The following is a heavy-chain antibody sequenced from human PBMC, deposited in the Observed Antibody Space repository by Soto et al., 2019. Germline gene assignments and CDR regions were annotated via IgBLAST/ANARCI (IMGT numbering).Heavy chain of an antibody. Sequence: GGSLRLSCAASGFTFSSYWMSWVRQAPGKGLEWVANIKQDGSEKYYVDSVKGRFTISRDNAKNSLYLQMNSLRAEDTAVYYCTRLDVVMWSLGYAFDIWGQGTMVTVSS. D-gene: IGHD2-21*01. V-gene: IGHV3-7*01. CDR2: IKQDGSEK. CDR1: GFTFSSYW. CDR3: TRLDVVMWSLGYAFDI. J-gene: IGHJ3*02.